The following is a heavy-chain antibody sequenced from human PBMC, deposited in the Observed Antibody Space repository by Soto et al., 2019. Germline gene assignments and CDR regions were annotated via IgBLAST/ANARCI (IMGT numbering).Heavy chain of an antibody. CDR1: GGSISSYY. CDR3: AAIAARDPFDY. D-gene: IGHD6-6*01. Sequence: SETLSLTCTFSGGSISSYYWSWIRQPPGKGLEWIGYIYYSGSTNYNPSLKSRVTISVDTSKNQFSLKLSSVTAADTAVYYCAAIAARDPFDYWGQGTLVTVS. V-gene: IGHV4-59*01. J-gene: IGHJ4*02. CDR2: IYYSGST.